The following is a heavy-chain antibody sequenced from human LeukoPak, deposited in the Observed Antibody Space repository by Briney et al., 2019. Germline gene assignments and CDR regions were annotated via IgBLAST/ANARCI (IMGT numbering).Heavy chain of an antibody. CDR1: GYTFTDQW. J-gene: IGHJ4*02. V-gene: IGHV1-2*07. CDR2: INPDSGGT. Sequence: VSVKVSCKASGYTFTDQWIHWVRQAPGQGLDWLGWINPDSGGTNYAHKFEGRIAMTTDTSINTSYMGMTRLTSDDTAVYYCARAHSSLRLYHFDYWGQGTLVTVIS. D-gene: IGHD6-13*01. CDR3: ARAHSSLRLYHFDY.